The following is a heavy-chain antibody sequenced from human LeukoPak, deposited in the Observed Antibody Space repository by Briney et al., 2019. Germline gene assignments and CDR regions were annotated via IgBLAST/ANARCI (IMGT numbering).Heavy chain of an antibody. J-gene: IGHJ4*02. V-gene: IGHV1-24*01. CDR1: GYTLTELS. D-gene: IGHD6-13*01. Sequence: GASVKVSCKVSGYTLTELSMHWVRQAPGKGLEWMGGFDPEDGETIYAQKFQGRVTMTEDTSTDTAYMELSSLRSEDTAVYYCATDPFSSSWFGPRDYWGQGTLVTVSS. CDR3: ATDPFSSSWFGPRDY. CDR2: FDPEDGET.